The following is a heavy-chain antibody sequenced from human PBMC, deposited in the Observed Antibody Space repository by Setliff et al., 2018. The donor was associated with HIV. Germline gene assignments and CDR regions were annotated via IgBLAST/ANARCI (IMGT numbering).Heavy chain of an antibody. D-gene: IGHD1-20*01. J-gene: IGHJ6*02. Sequence: SETLSLTCTVSGGSINTYYWSWIRQPAGKGLEWIGRFYTSGSTNYNPSLKSRVTMSVDTSKNQFYLHLSSVTAADTAVYYCARQYNRQYGMDVWGQGTTVTAP. CDR2: FYTSGST. CDR1: GGSINTYY. V-gene: IGHV4-4*07. CDR3: ARQYNRQYGMDV.